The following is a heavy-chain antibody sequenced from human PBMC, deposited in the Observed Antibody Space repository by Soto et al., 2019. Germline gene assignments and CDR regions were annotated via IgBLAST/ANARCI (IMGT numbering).Heavy chain of an antibody. CDR1: GFTVSSNY. V-gene: IGHV3-53*01. CDR3: ARDLGVAVATLTLDY. D-gene: IGHD2-15*01. J-gene: IGHJ4*02. CDR2: IYSGGST. Sequence: GGSLRLSCAASGFTVSSNYMTWVRQAPGKGLEWVSVIYSGGSTYYADSVKGRFTISRDNSKNTLYLQMNSLRAEDTGVYYCARDLGVAVATLTLDYWGQGTLVTVSS.